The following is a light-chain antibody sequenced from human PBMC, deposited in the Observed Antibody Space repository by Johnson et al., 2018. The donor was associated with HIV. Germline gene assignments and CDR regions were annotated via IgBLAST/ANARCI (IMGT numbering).Light chain of an antibody. V-gene: IGLV1-51*01. CDR1: SSNIGNNY. Sequence: QSVLTQPPSVSAAPGQKVTISCSGSSSNIGNNYVSWYQQLPGTAPKLLIYDNNKRPSGIPARFSGSKSGTSATLGITGLQTGDEADYYCGTWDSSLSVLVFGTGTKVTAL. CDR2: DNN. CDR3: GTWDSSLSVLV. J-gene: IGLJ1*01.